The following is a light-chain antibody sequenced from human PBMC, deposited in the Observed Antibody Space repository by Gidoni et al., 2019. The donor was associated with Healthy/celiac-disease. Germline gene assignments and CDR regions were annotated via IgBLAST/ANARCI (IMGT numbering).Light chain of an antibody. CDR2: EDN. CDR1: SGSIASNY. Sequence: FMLTQPHSVSESPGTTVTISCTGSSGSIASNYVQWYQQRPGSAPTTVIYEDNQRPSGVPDRFSGSIDSSSNSASLTISGLKTEDEADYYCQSYDSSNSYVVFGGGTKLTVL. J-gene: IGLJ2*01. CDR3: QSYDSSNSYVV. V-gene: IGLV6-57*02.